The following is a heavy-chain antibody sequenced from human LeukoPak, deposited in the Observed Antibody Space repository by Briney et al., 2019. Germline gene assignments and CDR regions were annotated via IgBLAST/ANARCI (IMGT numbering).Heavy chain of an antibody. V-gene: IGHV3-23*01. CDR1: GFTFSTYG. J-gene: IGHJ4*02. CDR3: AKDFSSGPDYFDY. Sequence: PGGTLRLSCAASGFTFSTYGMSWVRQALGKGLEWVSAISGSGGSTNYADSVKGRFTISRDNSKKTLYLQMNSLRAEDTAVYYCAKDFSSGPDYFDYWGQGTLVTVSS. CDR2: ISGSGGST. D-gene: IGHD6-19*01.